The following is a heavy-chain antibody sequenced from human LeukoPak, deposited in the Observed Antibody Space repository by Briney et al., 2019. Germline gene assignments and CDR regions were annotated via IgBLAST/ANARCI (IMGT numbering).Heavy chain of an antibody. J-gene: IGHJ4*02. CDR3: ARDQIWGYSGSYSGDY. D-gene: IGHD1-26*01. Sequence: GASVKVSCKASGYTFTSYGISWVRQAPGQGLEWMGWISAYNGNTNYAQKLQGRVTMTTDTSTSTAYMELRSLRSDDTAVYYCARDQIWGYSGSYSGDYWGQGTLVTVSS. V-gene: IGHV1-18*01. CDR1: GYTFTSYG. CDR2: ISAYNGNT.